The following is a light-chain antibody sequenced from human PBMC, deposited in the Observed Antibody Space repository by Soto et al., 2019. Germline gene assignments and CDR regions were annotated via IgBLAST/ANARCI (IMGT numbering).Light chain of an antibody. Sequence: EIEMTQSPATLSLAPWESVTLSCRASESVSTNLAWYQQKAGQAPRLLIYGASTRATGIPARVSGSGSGTEFTLTISSLQSEDFAVYYWQQYSIWRTFGQGTKVDIK. CDR3: QQYSIWRT. CDR2: GAS. V-gene: IGKV3-15*01. J-gene: IGKJ1*01. CDR1: ESVSTN.